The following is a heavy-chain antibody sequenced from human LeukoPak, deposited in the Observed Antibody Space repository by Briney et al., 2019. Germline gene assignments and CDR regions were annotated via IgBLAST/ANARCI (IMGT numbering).Heavy chain of an antibody. CDR3: ARQTNYCSSTSCPPFQH. D-gene: IGHD2-2*01. V-gene: IGHV4-39*01. CDR1: GGSISSSSYY. J-gene: IGHJ1*01. Sequence: PPETLSLTCTVSGGSISSSSYYWGWIRQPPGKGLEWIGSIYYSGSTYYNPSLKSRVTISVDTSKNQFSLKLSSVTAADTAVYYCARQTNYCSSTSCPPFQHWGQGTLVTVSS. CDR2: IYYSGST.